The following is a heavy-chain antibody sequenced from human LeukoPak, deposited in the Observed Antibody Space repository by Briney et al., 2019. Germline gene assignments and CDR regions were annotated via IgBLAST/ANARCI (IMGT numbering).Heavy chain of an antibody. J-gene: IGHJ5*02. Sequence: PGGSLRLSCAASGSTFSSDDMYWVRQATGKGLEWVSAIGAAGETYYPGSVKGRFTISRDNAKNSLYLQMNSLRAEDTAVYYCARDLGQLELPSYPRTHWFDPWGQGTLVTVSS. CDR2: IGAAGET. CDR1: GSTFSSDD. V-gene: IGHV3-13*01. D-gene: IGHD1-7*01. CDR3: ARDLGQLELPSYPRTHWFDP.